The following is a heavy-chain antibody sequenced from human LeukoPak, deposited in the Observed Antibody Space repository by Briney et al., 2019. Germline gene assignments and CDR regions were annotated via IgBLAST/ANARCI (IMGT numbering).Heavy chain of an antibody. D-gene: IGHD3-22*01. CDR2: ISYDGSNK. CDR1: GFTFSSYS. J-gene: IGHJ4*02. CDR3: AKEPYYYDSSGYYYPPYFDY. Sequence: GGSLRLSCAASGFTFSSYSMNWVRQAPGKGLEWVAVISYDGSNKYYADSVKGRFTISRDNSKNTLYLQMNSLRAEDTAVYYCAKEPYYYDSSGYYYPPYFDYWGQGTLVTVSS. V-gene: IGHV3-30*18.